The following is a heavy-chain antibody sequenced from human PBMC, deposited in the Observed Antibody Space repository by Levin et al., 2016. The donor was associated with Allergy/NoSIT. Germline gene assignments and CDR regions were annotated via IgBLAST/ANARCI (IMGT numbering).Heavy chain of an antibody. CDR2: IIPIFGTA. Sequence: WVRQAPGQGLEWMGGIIPIFGTANYAQKFQGRVTITADESTSTAYMELSSLRSEDTAVYYCARAGIAARLGSEYYYGMDVWGQGTTVTVSS. V-gene: IGHV1-69*01. D-gene: IGHD6-6*01. CDR3: ARAGIAARLGSEYYYGMDV. J-gene: IGHJ6*02.